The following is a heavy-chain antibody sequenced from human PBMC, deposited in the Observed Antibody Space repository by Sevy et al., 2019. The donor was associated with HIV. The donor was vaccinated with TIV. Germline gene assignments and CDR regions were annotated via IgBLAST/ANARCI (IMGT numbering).Heavy chain of an antibody. CDR3: AGESPLGVEWELSRPQNWFDP. CDR2: IYYSGRT. CDR1: GGSISSYY. J-gene: IGHJ5*02. D-gene: IGHD1-26*01. V-gene: IGHV4-59*01. Sequence: QSQTLSLTCTVFGGSISSYYWNWIRQPPGKGLEWIGYIYYSGRTNYNPSLKSRVTISVDMSKNQFSLKLSSVTAADTAVYYCAGESPLGVEWELSRPQNWFDPWGQGTLVTVSS.